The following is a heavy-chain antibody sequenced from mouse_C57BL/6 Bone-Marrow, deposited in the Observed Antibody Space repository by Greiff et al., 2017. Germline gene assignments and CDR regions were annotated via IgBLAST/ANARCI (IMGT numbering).Heavy chain of an antibody. CDR1: GFTFTDYY. D-gene: IGHD1-1*01. V-gene: IGHV7-3*01. J-gene: IGHJ1*03. CDR2: IRNKANGYTT. Sequence: EVQLVESGGGLVQPGGSLSLSCAASGFTFTDYYMSWVRQPPGKALEWLGFIRNKANGYTTEYSASVKGRFTISRDNSQSILYLQMNAPRAEDSATYYCARSSYYCGSSYGYFDVWGTGTTVTVSS. CDR3: ARSSYYCGSSYGYFDV.